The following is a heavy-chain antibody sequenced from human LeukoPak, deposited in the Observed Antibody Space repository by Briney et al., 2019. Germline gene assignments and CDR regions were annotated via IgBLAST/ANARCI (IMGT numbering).Heavy chain of an antibody. Sequence: SQTLPLTCTVSGGSISSGGYYWSWIRQHPGKGLEWIGYIYYSGTTYYNPSLKSRVTISLDTSKNQFSLKLSSVTAADTAIYFCARDRSGYSLFDSWGQGTLVTVSS. V-gene: IGHV4-31*03. CDR2: IYYSGTT. J-gene: IGHJ4*02. D-gene: IGHD3-3*01. CDR3: ARDRSGYSLFDS. CDR1: GGSISSGGYY.